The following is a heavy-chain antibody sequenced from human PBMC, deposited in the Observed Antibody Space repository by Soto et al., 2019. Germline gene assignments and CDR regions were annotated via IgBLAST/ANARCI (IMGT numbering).Heavy chain of an antibody. Sequence: QLQLQESGPGLVKPSETLSLTCTVSGGSISSSSYYWGWIRQPPGKGLEWIGSIYYSGSTYYNPSLKSRVTISVDTSKNQFSLKLSSVTAADTAVYYCASREGAAAAGSYWYFDLWGRGTLVTVSS. V-gene: IGHV4-39*01. J-gene: IGHJ2*01. CDR3: ASREGAAAAGSYWYFDL. D-gene: IGHD6-13*01. CDR1: GGSISSSSYY. CDR2: IYYSGST.